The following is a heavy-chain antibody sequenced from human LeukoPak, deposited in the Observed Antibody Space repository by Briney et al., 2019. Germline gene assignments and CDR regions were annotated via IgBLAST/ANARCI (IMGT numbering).Heavy chain of an antibody. CDR2: ISGSGGST. CDR1: GFTFSSYA. J-gene: IGHJ4*02. D-gene: IGHD6-19*01. V-gene: IGHV3-23*01. CDR3: AKAVKSSGLKKSYYFDY. Sequence: SGGSLRLSCAASGFTFSSYAMSWVRLAPGKGLEWVSAISGSGGSTYYADSVKGRFTISRDNSKNTLYLQMNSLRAENTAVYYCAKAVKSSGLKKSYYFDYWGQGTLVTVSS.